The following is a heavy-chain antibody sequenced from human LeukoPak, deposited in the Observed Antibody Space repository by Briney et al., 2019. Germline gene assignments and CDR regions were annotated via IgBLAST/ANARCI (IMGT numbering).Heavy chain of an antibody. V-gene: IGHV4-4*02. D-gene: IGHD4-17*01. CDR1: GGSISSSNW. Sequence: SGTLSLTCAVSGGSISSSNWWSWVRPPPGKGLEWIGEIYHSGSTNYNPSLKSRVTISVDKSKNQFSLRLSSVTAADTAVYYCARLDYGDYGSDYWGQGTLVTVSS. J-gene: IGHJ4*02. CDR2: IYHSGST. CDR3: ARLDYGDYGSDY.